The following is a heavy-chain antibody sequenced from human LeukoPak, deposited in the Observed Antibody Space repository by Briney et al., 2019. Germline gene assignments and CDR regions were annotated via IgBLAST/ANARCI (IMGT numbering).Heavy chain of an antibody. CDR1: GFTFSSYG. Sequence: GRSLRLSCAASGFTFSSYGMHWVRQAPGKGLEWVAVISYDGSNKYCADSVKGRFTISRDNSKNTLYPQMNSLRAEDTAVYYCATYHSGDYLFDYWGQGTLVTVSS. V-gene: IGHV3-30*03. CDR3: ATYHSGDYLFDY. CDR2: ISYDGSNK. D-gene: IGHD4-17*01. J-gene: IGHJ4*02.